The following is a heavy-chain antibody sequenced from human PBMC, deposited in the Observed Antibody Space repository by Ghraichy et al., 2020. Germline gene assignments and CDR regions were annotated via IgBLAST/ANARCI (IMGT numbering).Heavy chain of an antibody. CDR3: ARVHGATTCWYFDL. D-gene: IGHD5-24*01. V-gene: IGHV1-69*13. J-gene: IGHJ2*01. Sequence: SVKVSCKASGGTFSSYAISWVRQAPGQGLEWMGGIIPIFGTANYAQKFQGRVTITADESTRTAYMELSSLRSEDTAVYYCARVHGATTCWYFDLWGRGTLVTVSS. CDR2: IIPIFGTA. CDR1: GGTFSSYA.